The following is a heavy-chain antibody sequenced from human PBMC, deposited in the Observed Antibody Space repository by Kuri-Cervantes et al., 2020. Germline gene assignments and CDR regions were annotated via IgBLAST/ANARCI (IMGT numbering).Heavy chain of an antibody. Sequence: SETLSLTCTVSGGSISSGGYYWSWIRQHPGKGLEWIGYIYYSGSTNYNPSLKSRVTISVDTSKNQFSLKLSSVTAADTAVYYCARVPGGIDAFDIWGQGTMVTVSS. J-gene: IGHJ3*02. CDR2: IYYSGST. V-gene: IGHV4-61*08. D-gene: IGHD1-1*01. CDR1: GGSISSGGYY. CDR3: ARVPGGIDAFDI.